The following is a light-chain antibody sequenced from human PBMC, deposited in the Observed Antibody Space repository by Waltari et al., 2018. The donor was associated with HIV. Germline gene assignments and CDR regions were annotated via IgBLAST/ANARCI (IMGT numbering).Light chain of an antibody. V-gene: IGLV6-57*01. J-gene: IGLJ3*02. CDR2: EXX. CDR1: XGSIXSHY. Sequence: NXXXPQPHXXXXXPGTTXXIXXTXXXGSIXSHYLHGYQQRPGSSPTTVIYEXXXRPSGVPDRCSXXXXSSXXSASLTISGLKTEDEADYYCQSSDSSNWVFGGGTKLTVL. CDR3: QSSDSSNWV.